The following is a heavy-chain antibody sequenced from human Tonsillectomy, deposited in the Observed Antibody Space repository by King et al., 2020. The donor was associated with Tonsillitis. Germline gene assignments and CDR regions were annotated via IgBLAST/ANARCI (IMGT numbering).Heavy chain of an antibody. V-gene: IGHV1-69*12. J-gene: IGHJ6*02. CDR1: GGTFTTYS. CDR2: IIHIFGRA. CDR3: ARDLDGMDV. Sequence: QLVQSGAEVKKPGSSVKVSCKVSGGTFTTYSINWVRHAPGHGLELMGDIIHIFGRAHYAQKFQGRVTITADESTSTAYMELNRLRSEDTAVYYCARDLDGMDVWGQGTTVTVSS.